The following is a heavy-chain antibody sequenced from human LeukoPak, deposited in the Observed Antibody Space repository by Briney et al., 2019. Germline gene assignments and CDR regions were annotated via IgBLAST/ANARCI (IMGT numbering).Heavy chain of an antibody. Sequence: ASVKVSCTASGYTFTSYDINWVRQATGQGLEWMGWMNPNSGNTGYAQKFQGRVTMTRNTSISTAYMELSSLRSEDTAVYYCARGGGVGVEMATTDYDYWGQGTLVTVSS. CDR1: GYTFTSYD. CDR3: ARGGGVGVEMATTDYDY. J-gene: IGHJ4*02. CDR2: MNPNSGNT. D-gene: IGHD5-24*01. V-gene: IGHV1-8*01.